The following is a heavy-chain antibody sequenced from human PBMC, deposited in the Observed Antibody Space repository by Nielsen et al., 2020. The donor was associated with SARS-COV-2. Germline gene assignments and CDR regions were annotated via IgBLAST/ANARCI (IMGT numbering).Heavy chain of an antibody. CDR3: AKDGVVRGDALDL. CDR2: VSASGGST. D-gene: IGHD3-10*01. J-gene: IGHJ3*01. V-gene: IGHV3-23*01. CDR1: GFTFNIYA. Sequence: GSLRLSCAASGFTFNIYAIAWVRRAPGRGLQWVTGVSASGGSTYYTDSVKGRFSISRDNSKNTLFLQMHSLRVEDTALYYCAKDGVVRGDALDLWGQGTMVTVSS.